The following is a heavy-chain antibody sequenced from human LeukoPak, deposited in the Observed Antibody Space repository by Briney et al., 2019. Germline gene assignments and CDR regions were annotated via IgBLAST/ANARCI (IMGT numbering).Heavy chain of an antibody. Sequence: PSETLSLTCTVSGGSISSYSWSWIRQPPGKGLEWIGYIYYSGSTNYNPSLKSRVTISVDTSKNQFSLKLSSVTAADTAVYYCVGGARMGYDSSGYYAYWGQGTLVTVSS. D-gene: IGHD3-22*01. V-gene: IGHV4-59*12. J-gene: IGHJ4*02. CDR2: IYYSGST. CDR1: GGSISSYS. CDR3: VGGARMGYDSSGYYAY.